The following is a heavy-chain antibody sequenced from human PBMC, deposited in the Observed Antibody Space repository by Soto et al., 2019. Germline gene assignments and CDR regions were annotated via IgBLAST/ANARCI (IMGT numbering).Heavy chain of an antibody. CDR1: GGSISSGDYY. V-gene: IGHV4-30-4*01. D-gene: IGHD2-2*01. CDR2: IYYSGST. CDR3: ARVGEMAAMVDY. Sequence: TLSLTCTVSGGSISSGDYYWSWIRQPPGKGLEWIGYIYYSGSTYYNPSLKSRVTISVDTSKNQFSLKLSSVTAADTAVYYCARVGEMAAMVDYWGQGTLVTVS. J-gene: IGHJ4*02.